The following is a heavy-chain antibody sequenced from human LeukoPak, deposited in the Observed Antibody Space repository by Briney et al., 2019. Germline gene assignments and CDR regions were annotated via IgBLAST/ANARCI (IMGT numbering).Heavy chain of an antibody. CDR2: IYPGDSDT. Sequence: GESLKISCKGSGYSFSSYWIGWVRQLPGKGLEWIGIIYPGDSDTRYSPSFQGQVTISVDKSIRTAYLQWSSLKASDTAMYYCATSREPAGGDYWGQGTLVTVSS. J-gene: IGHJ4*02. D-gene: IGHD1-14*01. V-gene: IGHV5-51*01. CDR1: GYSFSSYW. CDR3: ATSREPAGGDY.